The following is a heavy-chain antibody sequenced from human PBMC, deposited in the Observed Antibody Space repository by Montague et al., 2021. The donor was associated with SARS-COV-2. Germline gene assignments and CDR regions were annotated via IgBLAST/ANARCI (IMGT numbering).Heavy chain of an antibody. CDR3: ARALMGGSYYWGLDY. J-gene: IGHJ4*02. CDR1: GGSFSNKY. D-gene: IGHD1-26*01. CDR2: INHTGST. V-gene: IGHV4-34*01. Sequence: SETLSLTCAVSGGSFSNKYCTWIRHPQAKGLERIGEINHTGSTNYKPYPTRRVTITVDTSKNQFSLTVSSVTAADTAVYYCARALMGGSYYWGLDYWGQGILVTVSS.